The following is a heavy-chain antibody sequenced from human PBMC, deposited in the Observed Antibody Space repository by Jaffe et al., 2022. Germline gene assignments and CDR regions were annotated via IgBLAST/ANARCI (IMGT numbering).Heavy chain of an antibody. Sequence: QVQLQESGPGLVKSSETLSLTCTVSGGSISTYYWSWIRQPPGKGLEWIGYIHYSGSTNYNPSLKSRVTISVDTSKNQFSLKLNSVTAADTAVYYCARRGYCSGGSCYSFDYWGQGTLVTVSS. D-gene: IGHD2-15*01. J-gene: IGHJ4*02. CDR1: GGSISTYY. V-gene: IGHV4-59*01. CDR3: ARRGYCSGGSCYSFDY. CDR2: IHYSGST.